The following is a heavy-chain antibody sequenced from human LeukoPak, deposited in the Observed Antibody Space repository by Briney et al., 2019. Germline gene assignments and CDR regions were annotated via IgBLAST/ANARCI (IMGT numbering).Heavy chain of an antibody. CDR3: ATWFGSGSYRDY. Sequence: SETLSLTCTVSGGSISSYYWSWIRQPPGKGLEWIGYIYYSGSTNYNPSLKSRVTISVDTSKSQFSLKLSSVTAADTAVYYCATWFGSGSYRDYWGQGTLVTVSS. CDR1: GGSISSYY. D-gene: IGHD3-10*01. J-gene: IGHJ4*02. V-gene: IGHV4-59*08. CDR2: IYYSGST.